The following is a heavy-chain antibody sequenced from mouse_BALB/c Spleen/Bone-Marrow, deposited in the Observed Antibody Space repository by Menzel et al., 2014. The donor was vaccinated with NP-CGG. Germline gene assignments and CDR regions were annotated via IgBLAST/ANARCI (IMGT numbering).Heavy chain of an antibody. CDR3: AREANWNFDY. CDR2: IYPGNVNT. D-gene: IGHD4-1*01. J-gene: IGHJ2*01. Sequence: QVQLQQSGPELVKPGASVRISCKASGYTFTSYYIHWVKQRPGQGLEWIGWIYPGNVNTKYNEKFKGKATLTADKSSSTAYMQLSSLTSEDSAVYFCAREANWNFDYWGQGTTLTVSP. V-gene: IGHV1S56*01. CDR1: GYTFTSYY.